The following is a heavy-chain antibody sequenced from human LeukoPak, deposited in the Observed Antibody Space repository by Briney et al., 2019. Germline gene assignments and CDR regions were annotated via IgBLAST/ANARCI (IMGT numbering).Heavy chain of an antibody. V-gene: IGHV3-30*09. D-gene: IGHD5-18*01. CDR3: ARDSWRGDTAMVYPHY. Sequence: GRSLRLSCAASGFTFSRYAMHWVRQAPGKGLEWVAVISYDGSNKYYADSVKGRFAISRDNSKNTLYLQMNSLRAEDTAVYYCARDSWRGDTAMVYPHYWGQGTLVTVSS. CDR1: GFTFSRYA. CDR2: ISYDGSNK. J-gene: IGHJ4*02.